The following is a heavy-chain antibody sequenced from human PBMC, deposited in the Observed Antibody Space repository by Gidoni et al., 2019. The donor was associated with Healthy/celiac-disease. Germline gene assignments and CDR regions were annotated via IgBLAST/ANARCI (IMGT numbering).Heavy chain of an antibody. CDR3: TTGRWELDGMDV. V-gene: IGHV3-15*01. J-gene: IGHJ6*02. D-gene: IGHD1-26*01. CDR2: IKSKTDGGTT. CDR1: GFTFSNAW. Sequence: EVQLVESGGGLVKPGGSLRLSCAASGFTFSNAWMSWVRQAPGKGLEWVGRIKSKTDGGTTDYAAPVKGRFTISRDDSKNTLYLQMNSLKTEDTAVYYCTTGRWELDGMDVWGQGTTVTVSS.